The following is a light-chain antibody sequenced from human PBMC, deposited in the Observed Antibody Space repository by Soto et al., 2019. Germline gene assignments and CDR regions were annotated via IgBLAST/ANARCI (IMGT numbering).Light chain of an antibody. CDR2: DAS. CDR3: QQRSNWPLT. Sequence: EIVLTQSPATLSLSPGERATLSCRASQSVSTYLAWYQQKPGQAPRLLIYDASNRAAGIPDRFSGSGSGTDFTLTISSLEPEDVAVYYCQQRSNWPLTFGGGTKVEIK. J-gene: IGKJ4*01. CDR1: QSVSTY. V-gene: IGKV3-11*01.